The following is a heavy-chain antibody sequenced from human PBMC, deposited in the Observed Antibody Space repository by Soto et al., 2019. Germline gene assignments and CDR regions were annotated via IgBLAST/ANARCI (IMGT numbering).Heavy chain of an antibody. CDR3: ARHHGPTTSENWFDP. CDR2: ISTYSGDA. V-gene: IGHV1-18*01. D-gene: IGHD5-12*01. Sequence: ASVKVSCKASGYTFFTYDISWVRQAPGQGLEWMGWISTYSGDAKYAQKFQGRVTMTTDTSTTTAYLELRSLRSDDTAVYYCARHHGPTTSENWFDPWGQGTLVTVSS. CDR1: GYTFFTYD. J-gene: IGHJ5*02.